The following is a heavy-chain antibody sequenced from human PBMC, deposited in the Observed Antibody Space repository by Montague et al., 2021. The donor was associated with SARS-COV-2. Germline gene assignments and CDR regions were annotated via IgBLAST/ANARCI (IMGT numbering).Heavy chain of an antibody. CDR1: GGSISSSSYY. J-gene: IGHJ4*02. Sequence: SETLSLTCTVSGGSISSSSYYWGWIRQPPGKGLEWIGSIYYSGSTYYNPSLKSRVTISVDTSKNQFSLKLSSVTAADTAVYYCARRGYSGYEYHLLVDYWGQGTLVTVSS. CDR2: IYYSGST. CDR3: ARRGYSGYEYHLLVDY. D-gene: IGHD5-12*01. V-gene: IGHV4-39*01.